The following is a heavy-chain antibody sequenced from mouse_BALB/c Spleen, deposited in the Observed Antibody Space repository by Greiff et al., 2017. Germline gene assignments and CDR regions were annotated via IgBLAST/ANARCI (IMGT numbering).Heavy chain of an antibody. D-gene: IGHD2-4*01. CDR3: ARDDYDGGHYAMDY. CDR1: GFTFSSYA. V-gene: IGHV5-9-4*01. Sequence: EVQLQESGGGLVKPGGSLKLSCAASGFTFSSYAMSWVRQSPEKRLEWVAEISSGGSYTYYPDTVTGRFTISRDNAKNTLYLEMSSLRSEDTAMYYCARDDYDGGHYAMDYWGQGTSVTVSS. CDR2: ISSGGSYT. J-gene: IGHJ4*01.